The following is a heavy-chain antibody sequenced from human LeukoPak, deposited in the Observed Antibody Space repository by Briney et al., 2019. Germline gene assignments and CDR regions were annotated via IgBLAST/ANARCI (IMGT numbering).Heavy chain of an antibody. CDR3: ARPSHYYVSGSYYDLLSGWFDP. J-gene: IGHJ5*02. D-gene: IGHD3-10*01. Sequence: AASVKDSCKASGYTFTSYGISWVRQAPGQGREWMGWISAYNGNTNYAQKLQGRVTMTTDTSTSTAYMELRSLRSDDTAVYYCARPSHYYVSGSYYDLLSGWFDPWGQGTLVTVSS. V-gene: IGHV1-18*04. CDR1: GYTFTSYG. CDR2: ISAYNGNT.